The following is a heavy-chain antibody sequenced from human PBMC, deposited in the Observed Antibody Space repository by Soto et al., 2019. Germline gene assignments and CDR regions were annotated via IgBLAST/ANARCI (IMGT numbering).Heavy chain of an antibody. J-gene: IGHJ6*02. Sequence: SETLSLTCTVSGGSISSSSNYWGWIRQPPGKGLEWIGSIYYSGSTYYNPSLKSRVTISVDTSKNQFSLKLSSVTAADTAVYYCARAKRVYCSGGSCYPGIDYGMDVWGQGTTVTVSS. CDR1: GGSISSSSNY. CDR3: ARAKRVYCSGGSCYPGIDYGMDV. V-gene: IGHV4-39*01. D-gene: IGHD2-15*01. CDR2: IYYSGST.